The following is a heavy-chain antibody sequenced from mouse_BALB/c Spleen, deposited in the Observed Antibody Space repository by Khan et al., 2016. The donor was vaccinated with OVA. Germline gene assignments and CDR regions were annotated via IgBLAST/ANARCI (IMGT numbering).Heavy chain of an antibody. J-gene: IGHJ2*01. V-gene: IGHV3-2*02. Sequence: QLEESGPGLVKPSQSLSLTCTVTGYSITSDYAWNWIRQFPGNKLEWMGYISYSGRTSYYPSLKSRISINRDTSKNQFFLQLNSVTTEDTATYYCARSVTITTVVATDCDYWGQGTTLTVSS. D-gene: IGHD1-1*01. CDR3: ARSVTITTVVATDCDY. CDR2: ISYSGRT. CDR1: GYSITSDYA.